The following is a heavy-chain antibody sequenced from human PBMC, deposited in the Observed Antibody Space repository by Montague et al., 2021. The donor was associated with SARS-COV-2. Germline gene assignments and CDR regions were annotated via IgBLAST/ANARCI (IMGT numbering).Heavy chain of an antibody. CDR3: ARESASFHDGGYFDY. CDR1: GFSFSSYE. J-gene: IGHJ4*02. Sequence: SLRLSCAASGFSFSSYEMNWVRQAPGKGLEWVALISNDGSNKHYXDSVKGRFTVSRDNSKNTLYLQMNSLRAEDTAVYYCARESASFHDGGYFDYWGPGTLVTVSS. V-gene: IGHV3-30*04. CDR2: ISNDGSNK. D-gene: IGHD1-26*01.